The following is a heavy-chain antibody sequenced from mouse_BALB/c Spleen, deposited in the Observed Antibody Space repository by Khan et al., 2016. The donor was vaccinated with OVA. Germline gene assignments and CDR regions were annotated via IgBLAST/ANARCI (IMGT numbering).Heavy chain of an antibody. D-gene: IGHD2-1*01. V-gene: IGHV1S81*02. CDR3: ARLLINLDY. J-gene: IGHJ2*01. CDR2: INPSNGRT. CDR1: GYTLTSYW. Sequence: QVQLQQSGAELVNPGASVNLSCKASGYTLTSYWMHWVKQRPGQGLEWIGEINPSNGRTTYNEKFKSKATLTVDKSSSTAYMQLSSPTSADSAVYYCARLLINLDYWGQGTTLTVSS.